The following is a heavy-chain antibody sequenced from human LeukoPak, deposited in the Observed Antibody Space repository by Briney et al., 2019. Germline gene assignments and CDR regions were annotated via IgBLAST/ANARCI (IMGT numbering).Heavy chain of an antibody. V-gene: IGHV1-2*02. CDR2: INPDSGGT. CDR3: ARDPGKRWLQLALFDY. D-gene: IGHD5-24*01. J-gene: IGHJ4*02. CDR1: GYTFTGYY. Sequence: GASVKVSCKASGYTFTGYYLHWVRQAPGQGLEWMGWINPDSGGTNYAQKFQGRVTMTRDTSISTAYMELRSLRSDDTAVYYCARDPGKRWLQLALFDYWGQGTLVTVSS.